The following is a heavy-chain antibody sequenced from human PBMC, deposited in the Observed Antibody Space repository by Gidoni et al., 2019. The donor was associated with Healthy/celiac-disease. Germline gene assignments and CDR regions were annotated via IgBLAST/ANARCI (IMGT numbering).Heavy chain of an antibody. CDR2: IYYSGST. Sequence: QVQLQESGPGLVKPSETLSLTCTVSGGSISSYYWSWIRQPPGKGLEWIGYIYYSGSTNYNPSLKSRVTISVDTSKNQFSLKLSSVTAADTAVYYCARGPVLDPWGQGTLVTVSS. CDR3: ARGPVLDP. CDR1: GGSISSYY. V-gene: IGHV4-59*01. J-gene: IGHJ5*02.